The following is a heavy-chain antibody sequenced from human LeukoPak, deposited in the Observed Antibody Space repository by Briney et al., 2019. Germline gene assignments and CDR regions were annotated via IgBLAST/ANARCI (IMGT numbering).Heavy chain of an antibody. D-gene: IGHD5-24*01. CDR1: GGSISSSYY. CDR3: ARGGGWLKAFDY. CDR2: IYYSGST. J-gene: IGHJ4*02. V-gene: IGHV4-39*07. Sequence: SETLSLTCTVSGGSISSSYYWGWIRQPPGKGLEWIGSIYYSGSTYYNPSLKSRVTISVDTSKNQFSLKLSSVTAADTAVYYCARGGGWLKAFDYWGQGTLVTVSS.